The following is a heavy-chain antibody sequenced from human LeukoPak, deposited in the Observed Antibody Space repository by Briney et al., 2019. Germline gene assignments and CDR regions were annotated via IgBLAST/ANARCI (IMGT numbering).Heavy chain of an antibody. D-gene: IGHD3-22*01. CDR3: ARDGYYYDSSGYYYDYYMDV. CDR1: GFTFSSYS. J-gene: IGHJ6*03. V-gene: IGHV3-21*01. CDR2: ISSSSSYI. Sequence: PGGSLRLSCAASGFTFSSYSMNWVRQAPGKGLEWVSSISSSSSYIYYADSVKGRFTISRDNAKNSLYLQMNSLRAEDTAVYYCARDGYYYDSSGYYYDYYMDVWGKGTTVTISS.